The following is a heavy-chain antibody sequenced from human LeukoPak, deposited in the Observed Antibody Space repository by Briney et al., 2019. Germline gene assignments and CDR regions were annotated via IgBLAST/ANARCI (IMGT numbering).Heavy chain of an antibody. Sequence: ASVKVSCKVSGYTLTELSMHWVRQAPGKGLEWMGGFDPEDGETIYAQKFQGRVTMTEDTSTDTAYMELSSLRSEDTAVYYCATETGYSSGWLYNWFDPWGQGTLVTVSS. V-gene: IGHV1-24*01. D-gene: IGHD6-19*01. CDR3: ATETGYSSGWLYNWFDP. J-gene: IGHJ5*02. CDR1: GYTLTELS. CDR2: FDPEDGET.